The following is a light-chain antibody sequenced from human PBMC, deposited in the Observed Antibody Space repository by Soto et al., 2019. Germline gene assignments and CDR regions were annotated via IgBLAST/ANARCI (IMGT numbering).Light chain of an antibody. Sequence: QSVLTQPPSASGTPGQRVTISCSGSSSNIGSNYVYWYQQLPGTAPKLLTYRNNQRPSGVPDRFSGSKSGTSASLAISGLRSEDEADYYCAAWDDSLSGYVFGTGTTVTVL. CDR1: SSNIGSNY. CDR2: RNN. V-gene: IGLV1-47*01. J-gene: IGLJ1*01. CDR3: AAWDDSLSGYV.